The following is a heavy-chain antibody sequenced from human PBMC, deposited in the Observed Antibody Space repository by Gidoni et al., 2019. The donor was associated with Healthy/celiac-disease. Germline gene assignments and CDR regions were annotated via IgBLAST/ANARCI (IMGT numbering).Heavy chain of an antibody. CDR3: AKAERGYGDYEGYYFDY. CDR2: IRWNSGSI. Sequence: EVQLVESGEGLVQPGRSLRLACAASGFTFDDYAMHWVRQGPGQGLEWVSGIRWNSGSIGYADSVKGRFTISRDNAKNSLYLQMNSLRAEDTALYYCAKAERGYGDYEGYYFDYWGQGTLVTVSS. D-gene: IGHD4-17*01. V-gene: IGHV3-9*01. J-gene: IGHJ4*02. CDR1: GFTFDDYA.